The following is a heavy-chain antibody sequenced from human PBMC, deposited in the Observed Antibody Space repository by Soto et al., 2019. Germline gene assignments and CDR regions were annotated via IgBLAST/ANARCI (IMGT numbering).Heavy chain of an antibody. J-gene: IGHJ4*02. D-gene: IGHD2-21*02. V-gene: IGHV1-18*01. Sequence: QVQLVQSGTEVQKPGASVKVSCKASGYTFNNFVVAWVRQAPGQGLEWMGWISASNGDTNYAQKFQGRVTMTTDTSTNTAYMHLRSLRSDDTAVYYCARGTVGVVPTATYIDHWGQGTPVSVSS. CDR1: GYTFNNFV. CDR3: ARGTVGVVPTATYIDH. CDR2: ISASNGDT.